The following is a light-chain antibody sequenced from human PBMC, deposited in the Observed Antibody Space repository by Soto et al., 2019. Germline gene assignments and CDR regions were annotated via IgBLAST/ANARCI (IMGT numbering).Light chain of an antibody. CDR2: ETS. J-gene: IGKJ5*01. Sequence: EIVMTQSPAILSVSPGERATLSCRASQTISSNLAWYQQKPGQAPRLLILETSTRATGIPARFSGSGSGTEFTLTISNVQSEDFAVYYCKQYNNWPPFTFGQGTRLEIK. CDR1: QTISSN. CDR3: KQYNNWPPFT. V-gene: IGKV3-15*01.